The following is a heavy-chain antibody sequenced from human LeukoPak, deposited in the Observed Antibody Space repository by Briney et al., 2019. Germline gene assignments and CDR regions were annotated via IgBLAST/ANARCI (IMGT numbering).Heavy chain of an antibody. CDR3: ARGRYCSRTSCYRGTFDI. D-gene: IGHD2-2*02. Sequence: GGSLRLSCAASGFTFTSYSMNWVRQAPGKGLEWVSYISSRSSTIYYADSVKGRFTISRDSAKNSLYLQMNSLRAEDTAVYYCARGRYCSRTSCYRGTFDIWGQGTMVTFSS. J-gene: IGHJ3*02. V-gene: IGHV3-48*01. CDR2: ISSRSSTI. CDR1: GFTFTSYS.